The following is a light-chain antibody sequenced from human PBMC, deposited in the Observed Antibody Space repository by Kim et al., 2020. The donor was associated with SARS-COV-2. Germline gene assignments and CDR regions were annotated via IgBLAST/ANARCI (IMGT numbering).Light chain of an antibody. CDR1: SNNVGDQG. Sequence: LTQPPSVSKGLRQTATLTCTGDSNNVGDQGATWLQQHQGHPPKLLSYRNNNRPSGISERFSASRSGNTASLTIAGLQPDDEGDYYCSAWDRRLSAWVFGEGTKLTVL. CDR3: SAWDRRLSAWV. CDR2: RNN. J-gene: IGLJ3*02. V-gene: IGLV10-54*04.